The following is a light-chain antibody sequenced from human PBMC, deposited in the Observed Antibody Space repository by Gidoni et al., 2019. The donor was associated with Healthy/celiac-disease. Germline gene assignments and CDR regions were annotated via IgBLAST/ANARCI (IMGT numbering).Light chain of an antibody. CDR2: DDS. CDR1: NIGSKS. V-gene: IGLV3-21*02. Sequence: SYVLTQPPSVSVAPGQTARITCGGNNIGSKSVHWYQQKPGQAPVLVVYDDSDWPSGIPERFSGSNSGNTATLTISRVEAGDEADYYCQVWDSSSDHRVVFGGGTKLTVL. CDR3: QVWDSSSDHRVV. J-gene: IGLJ2*01.